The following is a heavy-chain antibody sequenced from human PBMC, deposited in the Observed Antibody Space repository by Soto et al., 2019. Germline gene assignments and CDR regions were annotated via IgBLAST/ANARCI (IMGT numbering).Heavy chain of an antibody. CDR1: GGTFSSYA. J-gene: IGHJ5*02. Sequence: SVEVSCKASGGTFSSYAISWVRQAPGQGLEWMGGIIPIFGTANYAQKFQGRVTITADKSTSTAYMELSSLRSEDTAVYYCAREPYSSSWKNWFDPWGQGTLVTVSS. CDR2: IIPIFGTA. D-gene: IGHD6-13*01. V-gene: IGHV1-69*06. CDR3: AREPYSSSWKNWFDP.